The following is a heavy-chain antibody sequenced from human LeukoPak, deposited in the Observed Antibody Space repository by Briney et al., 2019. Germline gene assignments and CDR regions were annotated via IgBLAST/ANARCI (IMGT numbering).Heavy chain of an antibody. D-gene: IGHD1-26*01. Sequence: SETLSLTCTVSGGSISSSSYYWGWIRQPPGKGLEWIGSIYYSGSTYYNPSLKSRVTISLDTSKNQFSLKLSSVTAADTAVYYCAREGRFPSEVLPRYFDYWGQGTLVTVSS. CDR2: IYYSGST. CDR3: AREGRFPSEVLPRYFDY. V-gene: IGHV4-39*07. CDR1: GGSISSSSYY. J-gene: IGHJ4*02.